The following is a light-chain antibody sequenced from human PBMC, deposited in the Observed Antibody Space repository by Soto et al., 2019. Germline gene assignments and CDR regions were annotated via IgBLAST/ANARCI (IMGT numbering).Light chain of an antibody. Sequence: DTQMTQSPSSLSASVGDRVTITCRASENINNYLNWYQQKPGKAPKLLIYAASSLQSGVPSRFSGSGSGTDFTLTISSLQPEDFATYYCQQRYNTPPSTFGQGTKLEIK. CDR2: AAS. CDR1: ENINNY. J-gene: IGKJ2*01. CDR3: QQRYNTPPST. V-gene: IGKV1-39*01.